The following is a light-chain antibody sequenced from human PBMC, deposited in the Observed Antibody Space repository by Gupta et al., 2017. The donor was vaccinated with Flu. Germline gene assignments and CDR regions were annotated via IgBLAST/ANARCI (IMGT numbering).Light chain of an antibody. J-gene: IGKJ1*01. CDR1: QSVSTN. V-gene: IGKV3-15*01. Sequence: EIVMTQSPAPLSVSPGERATLSCRASQSVSTNLAWYQQKPGQTPRLLIYGASTRPTGIPARFSGSGSGTEFTLTISSLQSEDFAVYYCQHYNNWPPWTFGQGTKVEIK. CDR2: GAS. CDR3: QHYNNWPPWT.